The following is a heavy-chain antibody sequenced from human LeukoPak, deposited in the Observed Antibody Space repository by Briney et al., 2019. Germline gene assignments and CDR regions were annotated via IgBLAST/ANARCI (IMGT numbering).Heavy chain of an antibody. V-gene: IGHV3-23*01. D-gene: IGHD6-13*01. CDR3: AKDRSSSWYPSYMDV. Sequence: GGSLILSCTASGFTFSDYAMTWVRQAPGKGLEWVSGMSAIGGSFFYADSLKGRFTISRDNSKNTLYLQINSLRGDDTAVYYCAKDRSSSWYPSYMDVWGKGTTVTVSS. CDR2: MSAIGGSF. J-gene: IGHJ6*03. CDR1: GFTFSDYA.